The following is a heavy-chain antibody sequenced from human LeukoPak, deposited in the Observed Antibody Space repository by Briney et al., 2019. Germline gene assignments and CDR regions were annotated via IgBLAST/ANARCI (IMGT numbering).Heavy chain of an antibody. V-gene: IGHV4-31*03. CDR1: GGSISSGGYY. Sequence: SETLSLTCTVSGGSISSGGYYWSWIRQHPGKGLEWIRYIYYSGSTYYNPSLKSRVTISVDTSKNQFSLKLSSVTAADTAVYYCARDLGRQLPAEFDPWGQGTLVTVSS. D-gene: IGHD2-2*01. CDR3: ARDLGRQLPAEFDP. J-gene: IGHJ5*02. CDR2: IYYSGST.